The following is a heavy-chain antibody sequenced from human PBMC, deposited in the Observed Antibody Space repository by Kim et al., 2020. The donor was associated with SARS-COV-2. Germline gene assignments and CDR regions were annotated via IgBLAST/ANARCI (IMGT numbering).Heavy chain of an antibody. CDR2: INSDGSST. J-gene: IGHJ4*02. CDR1: GFTFSSYW. V-gene: IGHV3-74*01. D-gene: IGHD3-3*01. Sequence: GGSLRLSCAASGFTFSSYWMHWVRQAPGKGLVWVSRINSDGSSTSYADSVKGRFTISRDNAKNTLYLQMNSLRAEDTAVYYCARDWPTYYDFWSGYPTLDYWGQGTLVTVSS. CDR3: ARDWPTYYDFWSGYPTLDY.